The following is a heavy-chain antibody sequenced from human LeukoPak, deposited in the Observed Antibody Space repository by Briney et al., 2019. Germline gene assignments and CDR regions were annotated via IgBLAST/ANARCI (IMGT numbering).Heavy chain of an antibody. J-gene: IGHJ3*02. CDR1: GFTFSTYE. V-gene: IGHV3-48*03. D-gene: IGHD1-26*01. CDR3: ARWPYSGRSFDI. Sequence: GGSLRLSCAAPGFTFSTYEINWVRQAPGKGLEWISFITSSGSPIYYADSVKGRFTISRDNARNSLYLQMNSLTPEDTAIYYCARWPYSGRSFDIWGQGTMVTVSS. CDR2: ITSSGSPI.